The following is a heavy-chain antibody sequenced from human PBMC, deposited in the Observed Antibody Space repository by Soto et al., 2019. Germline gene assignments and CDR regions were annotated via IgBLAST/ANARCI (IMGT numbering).Heavy chain of an antibody. V-gene: IGHV3-23*01. CDR3: VKDYRSYSGSYGGRYFDL. D-gene: IGHD1-26*01. J-gene: IGHJ2*01. CDR2: ISANGGAT. Sequence: EMQLLESGGGLVQPGGSLRLSCAASGFTFTSYAMNWVRQGPGKGLEWVSGISANGGATYYADSVKGRFNISRDNSKDTLFLGMNSLRAEDTAVYFCVKDYRSYSGSYGGRYFDLWGRGTLVTVSA. CDR1: GFTFTSYA.